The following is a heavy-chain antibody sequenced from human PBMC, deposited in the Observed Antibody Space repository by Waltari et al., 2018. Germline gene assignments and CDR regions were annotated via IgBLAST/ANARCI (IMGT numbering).Heavy chain of an antibody. CDR3: AREKGYCSGGSCYWFDY. D-gene: IGHD2-15*01. CDR1: GYSISSGYY. J-gene: IGHJ4*02. CDR2: IYHSGGT. V-gene: IGHV4-38-2*02. Sequence: QVQLQESGPGLVKPSETLSLTCTVSGYSISSGYYWGWIRQPPGKGLEWIGSIYHSGGTYYHPSLKGRVTISVGTSKNQFSLKLSSVTAADTAVYYCAREKGYCSGGSCYWFDYWGQGTLVTVSS.